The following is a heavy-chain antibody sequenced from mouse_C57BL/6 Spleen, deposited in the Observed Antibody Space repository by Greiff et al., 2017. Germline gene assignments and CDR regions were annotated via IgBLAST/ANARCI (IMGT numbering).Heavy chain of an antibody. J-gene: IGHJ4*01. CDR3: ARGTYYSNHYAMDY. D-gene: IGHD2-5*01. V-gene: IGHV1-4*01. Sequence: QVQLKQSGAELARPGASVKMSCKASGYTFTSYTMHWVKQRPGQGLEWIGYINPSSGYTKYNQKFKDKATLTADKSSSTAYMQLSSLTSEDSAVYYCARGTYYSNHYAMDYWGQGTSVTVSS. CDR2: INPSSGYT. CDR1: GYTFTSYT.